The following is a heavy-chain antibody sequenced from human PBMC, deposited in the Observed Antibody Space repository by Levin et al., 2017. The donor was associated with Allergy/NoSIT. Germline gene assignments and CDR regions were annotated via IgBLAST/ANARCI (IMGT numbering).Heavy chain of an antibody. CDR3: TRVDGGSETTVLYYYYGMDV. J-gene: IGHJ6*02. CDR1: GFTFGDYA. V-gene: IGHV3-49*03. Sequence: GGSLRLSCTASGFTFGDYAMSWFRQAPGKGLEWVGFIRSKAYGGTTEYAASVKGRFTISRDDSKSIAYLQMNSLKTEDTAVYYCTRVDGGSETTVLYYYYGMDVWGQGTTVTVSS. D-gene: IGHD1-7*01. CDR2: IRSKAYGGTT.